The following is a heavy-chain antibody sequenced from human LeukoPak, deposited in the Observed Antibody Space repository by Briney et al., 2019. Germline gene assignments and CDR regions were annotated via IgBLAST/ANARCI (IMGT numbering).Heavy chain of an antibody. CDR3: ASGAVAGTGYYFDF. CDR2: ISSSSSYI. D-gene: IGHD6-19*01. Sequence: PGGSLRLSCAASGFTFSSYSMNWVRQAPGKGLEWVSSISSSSSYIYFADSVKGRFTISRDNAKNSLYLQMNSLRAEDTAVYYCASGAVAGTGYYFDFWGQGTLVTVSS. V-gene: IGHV3-21*01. J-gene: IGHJ4*02. CDR1: GFTFSSYS.